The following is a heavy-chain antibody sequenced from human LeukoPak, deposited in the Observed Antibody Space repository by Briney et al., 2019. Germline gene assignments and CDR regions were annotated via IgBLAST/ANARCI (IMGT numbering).Heavy chain of an antibody. CDR3: AKLEMANNLGAFDI. D-gene: IGHD5-24*01. CDR1: GFTFSSYG. Sequence: GGSLRLSCAASGFTFSSYGMHWVRQAPGKGLEGVAFIRYAGSNKYYADSVKGRFTISRDNSKNTLYLQMNSLRAEDTAVYYCAKLEMANNLGAFDIWGQGTMVTVSS. V-gene: IGHV3-30*02. CDR2: IRYAGSNK. J-gene: IGHJ3*02.